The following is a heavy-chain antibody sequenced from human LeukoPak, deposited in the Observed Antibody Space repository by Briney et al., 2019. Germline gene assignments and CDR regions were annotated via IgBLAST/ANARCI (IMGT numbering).Heavy chain of an antibody. D-gene: IGHD5-18*01. Sequence: PGGSLRLSCAASGFTFSSYAMSWVRQAPGKGLEWVSAISGSGGSTYYADSVKGRFTISRDDSKNTLYLQMHSLRAEDTAVYYCAKSVDTAMVPPFDYWGQGTLVTVSS. CDR2: ISGSGGST. V-gene: IGHV3-23*01. CDR3: AKSVDTAMVPPFDY. CDR1: GFTFSSYA. J-gene: IGHJ4*02.